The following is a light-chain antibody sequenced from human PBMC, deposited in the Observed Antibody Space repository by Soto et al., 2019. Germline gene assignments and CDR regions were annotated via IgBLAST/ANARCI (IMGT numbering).Light chain of an antibody. V-gene: IGKV3-20*01. CDR2: GAS. J-gene: IGKJ4*01. Sequence: EIVLTQSPGTLSLSPGERATLSCRASQSVSSSYLAWYQQKPGQAPRLLIYGASSRATGIPDRFSGSGSGTHFTLTISRQEPEDFAVYYCQQYGSSPLTFGGGTKLEIK. CDR1: QSVSSSY. CDR3: QQYGSSPLT.